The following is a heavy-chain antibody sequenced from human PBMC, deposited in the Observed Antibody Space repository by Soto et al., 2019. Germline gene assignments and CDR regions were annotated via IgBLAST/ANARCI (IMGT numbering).Heavy chain of an antibody. CDR3: ARGYCSAGLCPIDF. CDR1: GLPFSSYA. J-gene: IGHJ4*02. CDR2: ISGSGGST. D-gene: IGHD2-15*01. Sequence: GGSLRLSCAASGLPFSSYAVSWVRQAPGKGLEWVSAISGSGGSTYYADSVKGRFTISRDNSKNTLYLQMNSLRSDDTAVYYCARGYCSAGLCPIDFWGQGTQVTVSS. V-gene: IGHV3-23*01.